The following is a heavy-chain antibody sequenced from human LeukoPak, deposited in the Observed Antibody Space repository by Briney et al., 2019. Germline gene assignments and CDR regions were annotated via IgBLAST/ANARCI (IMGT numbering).Heavy chain of an antibody. J-gene: IGHJ4*02. D-gene: IGHD2-15*01. CDR3: ARAGVRVVTATLYFDY. CDR2: ISGSGGST. V-gene: IGHV3-23*01. CDR1: GFTFSSYA. Sequence: GGPLRLSCAASGFTFSSYAMSWVRQAPGKGLEWVSVISGSGGSTYNADSVKGRFTISRDKSKNTLYLQMNSLRAEDTAVYYCARAGVRVVTATLYFDYWGQGTLVTVSS.